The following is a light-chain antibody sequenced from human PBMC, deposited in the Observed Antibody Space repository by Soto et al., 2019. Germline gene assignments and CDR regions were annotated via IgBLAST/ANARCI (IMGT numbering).Light chain of an antibody. J-gene: IGKJ2*01. CDR3: QQYNNWPPHT. CDR2: GAS. CDR1: QSVSSH. V-gene: IGKV3-15*01. Sequence: EIVMTQSPATLSVSPGERATLSCRASQSVSSHLACYQQKPGKAPRLLIYGASTRSTGIPARFSGSGSGTEFTLTISRLQSEDFAVYYCQQYNNWPPHTFGQGTKLAIK.